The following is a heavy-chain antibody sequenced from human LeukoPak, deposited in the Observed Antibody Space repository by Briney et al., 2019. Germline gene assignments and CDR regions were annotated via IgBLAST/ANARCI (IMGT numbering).Heavy chain of an antibody. D-gene: IGHD2-2*01. Sequence: GGSLRLSCAASGFTFSSYSMNWVRQAPGKGLGWVSSISSSSSYIYYADSVKGRFTISRDNAKNSLYLQMNSLRAEDTAVYYCAREDCSSTSCYLDPWGQGTLVTVSS. V-gene: IGHV3-21*01. CDR2: ISSSSSYI. J-gene: IGHJ5*02. CDR3: AREDCSSTSCYLDP. CDR1: GFTFSSYS.